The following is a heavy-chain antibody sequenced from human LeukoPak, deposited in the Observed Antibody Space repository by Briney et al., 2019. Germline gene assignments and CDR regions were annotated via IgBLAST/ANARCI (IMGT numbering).Heavy chain of an antibody. D-gene: IGHD3-3*01. J-gene: IGHJ4*02. V-gene: IGHV1-18*01. CDR2: ISAYNGNT. Sequence: ASVKVSCKASGYTFTSYGISWVRQAPGQGLEWMGRISAYNGNTNYAQRLQGRVTMTTDTSTSTAYMELRSLRSDDTAVYYCARGPPGGGVRFLEWLWGQGTLVTVSS. CDR3: ARGPPGGGVRFLEWL. CDR1: GYTFTSYG.